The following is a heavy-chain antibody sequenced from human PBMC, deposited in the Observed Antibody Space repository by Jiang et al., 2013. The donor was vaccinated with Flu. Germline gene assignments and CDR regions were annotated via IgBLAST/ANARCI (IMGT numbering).Heavy chain of an antibody. D-gene: IGHD4-17*01. CDR2: IYTSGST. CDR3: ARDGEYDYGDYRYFDL. Sequence: QPAGKGLEWIGRIYTSGSTNXNPSLKSRVTISVDTSKNQFSLKLSSVTAADTAVYYCARDGEYDYGDYRYFDLWGRGTLVTVSS. V-gene: IGHV4-61*02. J-gene: IGHJ2*01.